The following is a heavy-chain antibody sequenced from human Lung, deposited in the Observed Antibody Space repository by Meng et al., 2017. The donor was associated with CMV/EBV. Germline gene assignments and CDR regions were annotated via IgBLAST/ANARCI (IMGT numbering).Heavy chain of an antibody. CDR3: ARSKIAARSHYYYGMDV. CDR1: GYKFTDYG. D-gene: IGHD6-6*01. Sequence: AAVXVSCKASGYKFTDYGITWVRQAPGQGLEGRGWIYTYNGNTNFAQNVQGRGSMTRDTYTSTAYMELRSLRSDDTAVYYCARSKIAARSHYYYGMDVWGRRTTVTVSS. CDR2: IYTYNGNT. J-gene: IGHJ6*02. V-gene: IGHV1-18*01.